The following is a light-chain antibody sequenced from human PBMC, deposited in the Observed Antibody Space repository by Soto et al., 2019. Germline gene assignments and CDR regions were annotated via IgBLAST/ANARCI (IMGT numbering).Light chain of an antibody. CDR1: TIGLVGYNY. CDR3: SSYVGSNNLE. J-gene: IGLJ3*02. CDR2: EVT. V-gene: IGLV2-8*01. Sequence: QSALTQPPSASGSPGQSVTISCTGATIGLVGYNYVSWYQQRPGNAPKLIIYEVTKRPSGVPDRFSGSKSGDTASLTVSGLQAVDEADYYCSSYVGSNNLEFGGGTKVTVL.